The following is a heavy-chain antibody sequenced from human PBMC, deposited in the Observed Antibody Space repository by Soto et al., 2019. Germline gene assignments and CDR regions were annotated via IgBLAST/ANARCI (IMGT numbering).Heavy chain of an antibody. J-gene: IGHJ3*01. V-gene: IGHV1-18*01. CDR3: ARLLTEVETFLEDAFDL. CDR2: ISTFNVKT. D-gene: IGHD3-9*01. Sequence: QIQLVQSGGDVKTPGASVKVSCTTSRYTFTSHGIAWVRQAPGQGLEWMGWISTFNVKTDYAQKFQGRVTMTADTITSTVHMELRSQRSDDTAVYYCARLLTEVETFLEDAFDLWGPGTKVTVSS. CDR1: RYTFTSHG.